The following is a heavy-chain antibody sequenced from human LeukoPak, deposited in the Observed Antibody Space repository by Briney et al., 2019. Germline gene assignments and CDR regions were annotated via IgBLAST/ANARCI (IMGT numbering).Heavy chain of an antibody. Sequence: ASVKVSCKASGYTFTGYYMHWVRQAPGQGLEWMGWINPNSGGTNYAQKFQGRVTMTRDTSISTAYMELSRLRSDDTAVYYCARDLGYYYDSSGPDAFDIWGQGTMVTVSS. CDR1: GYTFTGYY. CDR3: ARDLGYYYDSSGPDAFDI. V-gene: IGHV1-2*02. J-gene: IGHJ3*02. D-gene: IGHD3-22*01. CDR2: INPNSGGT.